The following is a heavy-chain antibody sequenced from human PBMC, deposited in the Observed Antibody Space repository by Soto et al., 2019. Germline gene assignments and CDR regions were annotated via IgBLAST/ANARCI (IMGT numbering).Heavy chain of an antibody. CDR3: ARVPTGKYGVGNY. J-gene: IGHJ4*02. V-gene: IGHV3-74*01. Sequence: EEQLVESGGGLVQPGGSLRLSCAASGFTFSSYWMHWVRQAPGKGLVWVSRINPGGSITAYADSVKGRFTISRDNAKNTLYLQMNSLRGDDTAVYYCARVPTGKYGVGNYWGQGTLVNVSS. CDR1: GFTFSSYW. CDR2: INPGGSIT. D-gene: IGHD2-8*01.